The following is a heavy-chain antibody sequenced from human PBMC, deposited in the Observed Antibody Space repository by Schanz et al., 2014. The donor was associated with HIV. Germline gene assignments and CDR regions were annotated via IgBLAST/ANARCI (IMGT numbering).Heavy chain of an antibody. Sequence: QVQLQESGPGLVKPSETLSLTCTVSGGSISGHYWTWIRQSPGKGLEWIAEVNHSGDTNYNPSLKSRVTISGDTSKTHFPLKLDPVAAADTAVYYCARAKWPPRSRHFDFWGQGNLVTVSS. CDR2: VNHSGDT. D-gene: IGHD6-13*01. CDR3: ARAKWPPRSRHFDF. J-gene: IGHJ4*02. CDR1: GGSISGHY. V-gene: IGHV4-34*01.